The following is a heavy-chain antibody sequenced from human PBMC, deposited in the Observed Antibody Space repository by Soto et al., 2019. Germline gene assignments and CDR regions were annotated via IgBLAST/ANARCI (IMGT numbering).Heavy chain of an antibody. V-gene: IGHV1-46*03. J-gene: IGHJ6*02. CDR2: INPSGGST. Sequence: QVQLVQSGAEVKKPGASVKVSCKASGYTFTSYYMHWVRQAPGQGLEWMGIINPSGGSTSYAQKFQGRATMTRDTSTSTVYMGLSSLRSEDTAVYYCARGDSSGWYGPDVWGQGTTVTVSS. CDR1: GYTFTSYY. D-gene: IGHD6-19*01. CDR3: ARGDSSGWYGPDV.